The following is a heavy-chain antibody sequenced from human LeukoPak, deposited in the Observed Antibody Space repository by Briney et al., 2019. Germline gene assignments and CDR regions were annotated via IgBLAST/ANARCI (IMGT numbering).Heavy chain of an antibody. CDR3: VRHAKAYGSSCDY. Sequence: LGESLKISCKGSGYSFTTYWISWVRQMPGKGLEWMGRIDPSDSYTNYSPSFQGHVTISADKSFSTAYLQWTSLKASDTAMYYCVRHAKAYGSSCDYWGQGTLVTVSS. J-gene: IGHJ4*02. CDR1: GYSFTTYW. D-gene: IGHD6-13*01. CDR2: IDPSDSYT. V-gene: IGHV5-10-1*01.